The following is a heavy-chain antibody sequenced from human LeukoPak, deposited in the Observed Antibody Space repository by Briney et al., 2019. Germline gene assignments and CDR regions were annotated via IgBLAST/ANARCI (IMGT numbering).Heavy chain of an antibody. D-gene: IGHD3-3*01. V-gene: IGHV1-24*01. CDR2: FDPEDGET. J-gene: IGHJ4*02. Sequence: ASVKVSCKVSGYILTELSMHWVRQAPGKGLEWMGGFDPEDGETIYAQKFQGRVTMTEDTSTDTAYMELSSLRSEDTAVYYCATEIINYDFWSLGYWGQGTLVTVSS. CDR1: GYILTELS. CDR3: ATEIINYDFWSLGY.